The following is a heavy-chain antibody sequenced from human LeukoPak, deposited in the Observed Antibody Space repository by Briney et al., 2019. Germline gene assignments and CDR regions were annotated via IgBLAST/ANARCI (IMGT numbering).Heavy chain of an antibody. CDR2: INPNSGAT. CDR3: ARDFGRYSGYDFDF. D-gene: IGHD5-12*01. V-gene: IGHV1-2*02. Sequence: SVNVCCKASGYTFTGYYVHWLRQAPGQGLEWVAWINPNSGATNYAPKFQGRVTLTRDTSITTAYMEVSRLRSDDTAVYYCARDFGRYSGYDFDFWGQGTLVTVSS. CDR1: GYTFTGYY. J-gene: IGHJ4*02.